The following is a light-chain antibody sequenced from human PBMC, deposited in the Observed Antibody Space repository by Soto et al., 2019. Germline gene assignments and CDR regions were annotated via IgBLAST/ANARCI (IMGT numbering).Light chain of an antibody. CDR3: QQRSNWPIT. CDR2: DAS. J-gene: IGKJ5*01. Sequence: EIVLTQSPATLSLSPGERATLSCRTSQSVSSYFAWYQQKPGRAPRLLIYDASNMATGIPARFIGSGSGTDFPLTISSLEPEDFAVYYCQQRSNWPITFGQGTRMEIK. V-gene: IGKV3-11*01. CDR1: QSVSSY.